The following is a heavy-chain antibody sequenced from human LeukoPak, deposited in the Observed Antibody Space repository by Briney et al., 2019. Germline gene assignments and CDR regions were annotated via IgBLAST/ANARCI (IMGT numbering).Heavy chain of an antibody. CDR3: ARGKAAPMDV. V-gene: IGHV3-7*04. CDR1: RFTFSNYW. J-gene: IGHJ6*03. D-gene: IGHD6-6*01. Sequence: HPGGSLRLSCEASRFTFSNYWMNWVRQAPGKGLEWVANIKEDGSEKYYVDSVRGRFTISRDNAKNSLYLQMNSLGGDDTALYYCARGKAAPMDVWGKGTTVTVSS. CDR2: IKEDGSEK.